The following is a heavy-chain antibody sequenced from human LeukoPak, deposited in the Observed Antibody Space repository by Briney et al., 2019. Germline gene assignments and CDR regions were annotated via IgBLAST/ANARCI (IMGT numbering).Heavy chain of an antibody. CDR3: VKDSGGLPLYGTDV. D-gene: IGHD5-12*01. CDR2: ISSNGGTT. CDR1: GFTFSSYA. J-gene: IGHJ6*02. V-gene: IGHV3-64D*09. Sequence: GGSLRLSCSASGFTFSSYAMHWVRQAPGKGPDYVSAISSNGGTTYYADSVEGRFTISRDNSKNTLHLQMSGLRAEDTAVYYCVKDSGGLPLYGTDVWGQGTTVTVSS.